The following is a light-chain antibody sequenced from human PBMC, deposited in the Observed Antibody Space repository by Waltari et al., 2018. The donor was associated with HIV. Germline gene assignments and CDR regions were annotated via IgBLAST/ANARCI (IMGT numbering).Light chain of an antibody. CDR2: GAS. Sequence: DIQMTQSPSSLSASIGDRVTIPCRASHSISRYLNWYQQIPGKAPKLLIYGASSLQSGVPSRFSGSGSGTDFTLTINTLQADDFATYYCQQTYSTPRTCGPGTKLDIK. CDR1: HSISRY. J-gene: IGKJ3*01. CDR3: QQTYSTPRT. V-gene: IGKV1-39*01.